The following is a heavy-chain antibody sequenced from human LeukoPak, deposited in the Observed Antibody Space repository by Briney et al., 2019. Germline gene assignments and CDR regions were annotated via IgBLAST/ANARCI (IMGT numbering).Heavy chain of an antibody. D-gene: IGHD3-22*01. Sequence: PGGSLRLSCAASGFTFSSYAMSRVRQAPGKGLEWVSAISGSGGSTYYADSVKGRFTISRDNSKNTLYLQMNSLRAEDTAVYYCAKVEHYYDSSGYYRYYFDYWGQGTLVTVSS. CDR1: GFTFSSYA. V-gene: IGHV3-23*01. CDR2: ISGSGGST. CDR3: AKVEHYYDSSGYYRYYFDY. J-gene: IGHJ4*02.